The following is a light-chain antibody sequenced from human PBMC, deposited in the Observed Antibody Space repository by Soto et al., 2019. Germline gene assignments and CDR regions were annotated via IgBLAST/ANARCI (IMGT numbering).Light chain of an antibody. CDR1: RSNIGTYT. J-gene: IGLJ2*01. Sequence: QSVLTQSPSASGTPGQRVTISCSGSRSNIGTYTVNWYQQLPGTAPTLLIFRNHQRPSGVPDRFSGSKSGTSASLAISGPQSEDEAEYDWAAWDDSLRAVVFGGGTKLTVL. CDR2: RNH. V-gene: IGLV1-44*01. CDR3: AAWDDSLRAVV.